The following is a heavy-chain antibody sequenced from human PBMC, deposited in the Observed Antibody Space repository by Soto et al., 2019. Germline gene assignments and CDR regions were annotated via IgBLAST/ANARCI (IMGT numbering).Heavy chain of an antibody. CDR3: ARDLVRDYGWFDP. CDR2: INPSGGST. V-gene: IGHV1-46*03. J-gene: IGHJ5*02. Sequence: GASVKVSCKASGYTFTSYYMHWVRQAPGQGLEWMGIINPSGGSTSYAQKFQGRVTMTRDTSTSTVHMELSSLRSEDTAVYYCARDLVRDYGWFDPWGQRTLVTVSS. D-gene: IGHD4-17*01. CDR1: GYTFTSYY.